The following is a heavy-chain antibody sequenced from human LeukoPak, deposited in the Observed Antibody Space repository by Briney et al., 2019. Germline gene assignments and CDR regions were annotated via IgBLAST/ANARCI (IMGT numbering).Heavy chain of an antibody. J-gene: IGHJ3*02. Sequence: ASVKVSCKASGGTFSSYAISWVRQATGQGLEWMGWMNPNSGNTGYAQKFQGRVTMTRNTSISTAYMELSSLRSEDTAVYYCAGGVYDSSVSDAFDIWGQGTMATVSS. D-gene: IGHD3-22*01. CDR1: GGTFSSYA. CDR2: MNPNSGNT. CDR3: AGGVYDSSVSDAFDI. V-gene: IGHV1-8*02.